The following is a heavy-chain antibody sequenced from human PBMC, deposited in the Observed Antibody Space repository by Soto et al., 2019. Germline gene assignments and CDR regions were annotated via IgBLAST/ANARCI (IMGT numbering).Heavy chain of an antibody. J-gene: IGHJ4*02. Sequence: SETLSLTCAVSGGSISSGGYSWSWIRQPPGKGLEWIGYIYHSGSTYYNPSLKSRVTISVDTSKNQFSLKLSSVTAADTAVYYCARLRGDGYNLFPFDYWGQGTLVTSPQ. CDR2: IYHSGST. CDR3: ARLRGDGYNLFPFDY. D-gene: IGHD5-12*01. V-gene: IGHV4-30-2*03. CDR1: GGSISSGGYS.